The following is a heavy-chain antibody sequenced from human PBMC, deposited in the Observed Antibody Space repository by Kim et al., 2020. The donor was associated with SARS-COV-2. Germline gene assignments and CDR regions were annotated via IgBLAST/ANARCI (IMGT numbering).Heavy chain of an antibody. J-gene: IGHJ6*02. CDR2: INTNTGNP. CDR1: GYTFTSYA. D-gene: IGHD6-19*01. Sequence: ASVKVSCKASGYTFTSYAMNWVRQAPGQGLEWMGWINTNTGNPTYAQGFTGRFVFSLDTSVSTAYLQISSLKAEDTAVYYCARAIEWGSGWLEVNLVGYGMDVWGQGTTVTVSS. V-gene: IGHV7-4-1*02. CDR3: ARAIEWGSGWLEVNLVGYGMDV.